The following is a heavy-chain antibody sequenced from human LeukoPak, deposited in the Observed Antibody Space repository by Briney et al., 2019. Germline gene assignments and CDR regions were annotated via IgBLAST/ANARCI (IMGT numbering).Heavy chain of an antibody. CDR3: ARHGTVTHRFDY. D-gene: IGHD4-17*01. V-gene: IGHV4-39*01. Sequence: ASETLSLTCGVSGGSMSSSSYYWGWSRQPPGRGVEWIGSIYYSGSTYYNPSLKSRVTISVDASKNQCSLKLSSVTAADTAVYYCARHGTVTHRFDYWGQGTLVTVSS. CDR2: IYYSGST. J-gene: IGHJ4*02. CDR1: GGSMSSSSYY.